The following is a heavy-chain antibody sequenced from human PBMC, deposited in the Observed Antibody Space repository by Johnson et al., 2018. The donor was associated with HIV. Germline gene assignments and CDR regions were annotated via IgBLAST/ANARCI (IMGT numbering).Heavy chain of an antibody. D-gene: IGHD4-11*01. CDR2: IKQDGSEK. J-gene: IGHJ3*02. CDR1: GFTFSSYW. CDR3: ASSLGGDYRFCDAFDI. Sequence: VQLVESGGGLVQPGGSLRLSCAASGFTFSSYWMSWVRQAPGKGLEWVANIKQDGSEKYYVDSVQGRFTISRDNAKNSLYLQMNSLRAEDTAVYYCASSLGGDYRFCDAFDIWGQGTMVTVSS. V-gene: IGHV3-7*01.